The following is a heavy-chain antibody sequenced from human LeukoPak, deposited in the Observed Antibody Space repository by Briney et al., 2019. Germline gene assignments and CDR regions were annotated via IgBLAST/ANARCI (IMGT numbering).Heavy chain of an antibody. CDR2: ISYDGSNI. D-gene: IGHD3-16*02. J-gene: IGHJ3*02. CDR1: EFTFSSYA. Sequence: GGSLRLSCAVSEFTFSSYAMHWVRQAPGKGLEWVAVISYDGSNIYYADPVKGRFTISRDNSKNTLYLQMNNLRTEDTAVYYCARALYEAFDIWGQGTVVIVSS. CDR3: ARALYEAFDI. V-gene: IGHV3-30-3*01.